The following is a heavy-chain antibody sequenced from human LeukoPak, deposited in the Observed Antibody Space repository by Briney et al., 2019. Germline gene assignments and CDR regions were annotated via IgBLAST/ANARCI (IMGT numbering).Heavy chain of an antibody. CDR1: GXSISSYY. Sequence: SETLSLTCTVSGXSISSYYWSWIRQPPGKGLEWIGEVHLDGRTNYNPSLESRLTMSVDVSENQVSLKLTSVTAADTAVYYCAREGGFYRPLDYSGQGTLVTVSS. D-gene: IGHD3-3*01. J-gene: IGHJ4*02. CDR3: AREGGFYRPLDY. CDR2: VHLDGRT. V-gene: IGHV4-59*12.